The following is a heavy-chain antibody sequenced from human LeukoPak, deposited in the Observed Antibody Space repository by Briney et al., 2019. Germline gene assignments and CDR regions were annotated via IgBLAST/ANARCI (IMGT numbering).Heavy chain of an antibody. J-gene: IGHJ4*02. CDR1: GFTFNSHD. CDR3: ARRYCTNSNCIGFTLDC. CDR2: ITGSADNT. V-gene: IGHV3-23*01. Sequence: GGSLRLSSAAPGFTFNSHDMGWVRQAPGKGLEWVSRITGSADNTYYADSVKGRFTISRDNSKNTLHLQMNSLTAEDTAMYYCARRYCTNSNCIGFTLDCWGQGTLVTVSS. D-gene: IGHD2-8*01.